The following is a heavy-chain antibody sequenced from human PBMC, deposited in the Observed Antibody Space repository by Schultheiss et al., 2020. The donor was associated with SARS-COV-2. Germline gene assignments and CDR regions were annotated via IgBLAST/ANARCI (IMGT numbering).Heavy chain of an antibody. V-gene: IGHV4-59*01. CDR3: ARASGGSYYF. CDR2: IYYSGST. CDR1: GGSISSYY. Sequence: SETLSLTCTVSGGSISSYYWSWIRQPPGKGLEWIGYIYYSGSTNYNPSLKSRVTISVDTSKNQFSLKPSSVTAADTAVYYCARASGGSYYFWGQGTLVTVSS. D-gene: IGHD1-26*01. J-gene: IGHJ4*02.